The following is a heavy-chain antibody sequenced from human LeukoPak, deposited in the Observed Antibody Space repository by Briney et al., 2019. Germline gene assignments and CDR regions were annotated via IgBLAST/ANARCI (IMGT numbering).Heavy chain of an antibody. CDR3: ARAYSNKLYYYYGMDV. CDR1: GGAFSSYA. Sequence: SVKVSCKASGGAFSSYAISWVRQAPGQGLEWMGRIIPILGIANYAQKFQGRVTITADKSTSTAYMELSSLRSEDTAVYYCARAYSNKLYYYYGMDVWGQGTTVTVSS. D-gene: IGHD4-11*01. V-gene: IGHV1-69*04. CDR2: IIPILGIA. J-gene: IGHJ6*02.